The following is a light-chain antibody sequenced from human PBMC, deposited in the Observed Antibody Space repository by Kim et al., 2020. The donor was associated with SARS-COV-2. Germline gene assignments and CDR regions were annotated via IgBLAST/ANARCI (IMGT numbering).Light chain of an antibody. J-gene: IGLJ1*01. Sequence: SYELTQPPSVSVSPGQTASITCSGDKLGDKYVCWYQQKPGQSPVMVIYQDSKRPSAIPERFSGSNSGNTATLIISGTQAMDEADYYCQAWDSSTFYVFGT. CDR2: QDS. CDR1: KLGDKY. V-gene: IGLV3-1*01. CDR3: QAWDSSTFYV.